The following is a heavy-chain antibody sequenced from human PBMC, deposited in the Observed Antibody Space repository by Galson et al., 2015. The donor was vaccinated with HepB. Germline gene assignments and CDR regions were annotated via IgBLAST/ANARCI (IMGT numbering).Heavy chain of an antibody. V-gene: IGHV1-2*02. Sequence: SVKVSCKASGYTFTGYYMHWVRQAPGQGLEWMGWINPNSGGTNYAQKFQGRVTMTRDTSISTAYMELSRLRSDDTAVYYCARFPPLIPAAGWSGFDSWGQRTLVTVSS. CDR1: GYTFTGYY. D-gene: IGHD6-13*01. CDR3: ARFPPLIPAAGWSGFDS. CDR2: INPNSGGT. J-gene: IGHJ4*02.